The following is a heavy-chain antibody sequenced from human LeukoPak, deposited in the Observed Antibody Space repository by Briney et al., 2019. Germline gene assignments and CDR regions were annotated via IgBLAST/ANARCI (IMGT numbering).Heavy chain of an antibody. CDR1: GGSISSFY. D-gene: IGHD3-10*01. V-gene: IGHV4-59*08. CDR2: IYYSGST. Sequence: SETLSLTCTVSGGSISSFYWSWIRQPPGKGLEWIGYIYYSGSTNYNPSLKSRVTISVDTTQSQFSLKLSSVTAADTAVYYCARHDYGSGSYYNTGFDYWGQGTLVTVSS. J-gene: IGHJ4*02. CDR3: ARHDYGSGSYYNTGFDY.